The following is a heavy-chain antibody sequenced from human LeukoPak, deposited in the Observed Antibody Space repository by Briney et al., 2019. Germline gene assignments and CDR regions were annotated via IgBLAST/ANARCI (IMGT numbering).Heavy chain of an antibody. CDR1: GFTFRNYY. J-gene: IGHJ5*02. Sequence: GGSLRLSCAASGFTFRNYYMHWVRQAPGKGLEWVSTISGSAYNTYYADSVKGRFTISRDNSKNTLYLQMNSLRAEDTAIYYCAKDYPTGVPWGQGALVTVSS. CDR3: AKDYPTGVP. V-gene: IGHV3-23*01. D-gene: IGHD1-14*01. CDR2: ISGSAYNT.